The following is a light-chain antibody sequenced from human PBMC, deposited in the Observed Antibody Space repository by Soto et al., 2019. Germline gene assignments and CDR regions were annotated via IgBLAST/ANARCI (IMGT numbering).Light chain of an antibody. CDR2: EVS. J-gene: IGLJ3*02. V-gene: IGLV2-8*01. CDR3: SSYAGSNMV. CDR1: SSDVGGYNY. Sequence: QSALTQPLAASGSPGQSVTISCTGTSSDVGGYNYVSWYQQHPGKAPKLMIYEVSKRPSGVPDRFSGSKSGNTASLTVSGLQAEDEADYYCSSYAGSNMVFGGGTKLTVL.